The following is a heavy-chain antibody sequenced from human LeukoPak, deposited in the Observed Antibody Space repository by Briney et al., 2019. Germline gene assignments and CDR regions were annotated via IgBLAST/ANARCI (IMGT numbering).Heavy chain of an antibody. J-gene: IGHJ4*02. CDR1: GFTFSSYS. V-gene: IGHV3-21*01. CDR2: ITSSSNYI. CDR3: VREARESGGFDY. Sequence: GGSLRLSCAASGFTFSSYSMTWVRQAPGKGLEWVSSITSSSNYIHYADSVKGRFTISRDNAKNSLYLQMNSLRAEDTAVYYCVREARESGGFDYWGQGTLVTVSS. D-gene: IGHD5-24*01.